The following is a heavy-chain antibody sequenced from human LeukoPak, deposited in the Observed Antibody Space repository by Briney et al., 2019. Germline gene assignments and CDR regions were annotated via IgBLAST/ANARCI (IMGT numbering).Heavy chain of an antibody. J-gene: IGHJ4*02. D-gene: IGHD4/OR15-4a*01. CDR3: ARDPSYGDK. V-gene: IGHV3-21*01. CDR2: ITSGSKI. CDR1: GVTFSSYI. Sequence: PGGSLRLSCAASGVTFSSYIMNWVRQAPGKGLEWVSCITSGSKIQYADSVKGRFTVSRDNAKNSVYMQMNSLRAEDAAVYYCARDPSYGDKWGQGNLVTVSS.